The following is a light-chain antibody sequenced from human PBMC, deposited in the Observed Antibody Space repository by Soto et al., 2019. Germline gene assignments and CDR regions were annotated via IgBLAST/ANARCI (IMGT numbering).Light chain of an antibody. CDR1: HSVSSN. CDR3: QQYNNWYT. J-gene: IGKJ2*01. Sequence: EMVMTQSPATLSVSPGERATRSCRASHSVSSNLAWYQQKPGQAPRLLIYGASTRATGIPARFSGSGSGTEFTLTISSLQSEDFAVYYCQQYNNWYTFGQGTKLEIK. CDR2: GAS. V-gene: IGKV3-15*01.